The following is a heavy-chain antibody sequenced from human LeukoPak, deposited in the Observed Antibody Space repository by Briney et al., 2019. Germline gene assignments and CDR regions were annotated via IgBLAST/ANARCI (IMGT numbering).Heavy chain of an antibody. Sequence: GGSLRLSCAASRFTFNSYPMNWVRQAPGKGLEWISYITTSGTIYYAGSVKGRFTISSDKAENSVYLQMNSLRDEDTAVYYCAGDRNYAFHIWGQGTVDTVSS. CDR1: RFTFNSYP. J-gene: IGHJ3*02. CDR3: AGDRNYAFHI. D-gene: IGHD1-7*01. CDR2: ITTSGTI. V-gene: IGHV3-48*02.